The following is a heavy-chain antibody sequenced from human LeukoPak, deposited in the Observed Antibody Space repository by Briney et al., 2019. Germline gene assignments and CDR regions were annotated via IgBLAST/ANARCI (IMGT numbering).Heavy chain of an antibody. CDR1: GFTFSSYV. CDR3: ARDPRTSGYFFDY. D-gene: IGHD3-22*01. Sequence: GRSLRLSCAASGFTFSSYVMHWVRQAPGKGLKWVAVISYDGTNKYYADSVKGRFTISRDSSKNTLILQMNSLRAEDTAVYYCARDPRTSGYFFDYWGQGTLVTVSS. CDR2: ISYDGTNK. V-gene: IGHV3-30*04. J-gene: IGHJ4*02.